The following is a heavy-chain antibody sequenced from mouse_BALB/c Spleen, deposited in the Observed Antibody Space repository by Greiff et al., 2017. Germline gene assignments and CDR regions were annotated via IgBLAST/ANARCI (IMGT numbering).Heavy chain of an antibody. J-gene: IGHJ4*01. V-gene: IGHV5-6-3*01. D-gene: IGHD1-2*01. CDR2: INSNGGST. CDR3: ARGVYGYDAMDY. CDR1: GFTFSSYG. Sequence: EVKVVESGGGLVQPGGSLKLSCAASGFTFSSYGMSWVRQTPDKRLELVATINSNGGSTYYPDSVKGRFTISRDNAKNTLYLQMSSLKSEDTAMYYCARGVYGYDAMDYWGQGTSVTVSS.